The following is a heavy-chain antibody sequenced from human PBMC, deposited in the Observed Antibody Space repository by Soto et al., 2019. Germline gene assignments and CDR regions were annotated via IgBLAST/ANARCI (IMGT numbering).Heavy chain of an antibody. CDR2: INPNSGGT. D-gene: IGHD4-4*01. CDR1: GYTFTGYY. CDR3: ARAPRSNAPYYYYGMDV. Sequence: AASVKVSCKASGYTFTGYYMHWVRQAPGQGLEWMGWINPNSGGTNYAQKFQGRVTMTRDTSISTAYMELSRLRSDDTAVYYCARAPRSNAPYYYYGMDVWGQGTTVTVSS. V-gene: IGHV1-2*02. J-gene: IGHJ6*02.